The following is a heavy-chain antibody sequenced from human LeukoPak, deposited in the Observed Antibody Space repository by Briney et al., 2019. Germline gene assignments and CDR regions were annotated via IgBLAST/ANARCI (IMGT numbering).Heavy chain of an antibody. CDR1: RGSFSGYY. CDR3: ARVPLYYYDSSGYDG. D-gene: IGHD3-22*01. V-gene: IGHV4-34*01. Sequence: SETLSLTCAVYRGSFSGYYWGWIRQPPGKGLEWIGSIYYSGSTYYNPSLKSRVTISVDTSKNQFSLKLSSVTAADTAVYYCARVPLYYYDSSGYDGWGQGTLVTVSS. J-gene: IGHJ4*02. CDR2: IYYSGST.